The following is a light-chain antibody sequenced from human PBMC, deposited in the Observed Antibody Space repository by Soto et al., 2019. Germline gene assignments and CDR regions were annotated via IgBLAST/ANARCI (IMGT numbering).Light chain of an antibody. V-gene: IGLV4-69*01. J-gene: IGLJ2*01. CDR2: XXXXXXX. Sequence: QPVLTQSPSASASLGASVKLTCTLSSGHSSYAIAWHQQQPEKGPRYXXXXXXXXXXSXGDGXXXXXXXXXXXXXXXXXISXXQSEDEADYYCQTWGTGIVVFGGGTKLTVL. CDR3: QTWGTGIVV. CDR1: SGHSSYA.